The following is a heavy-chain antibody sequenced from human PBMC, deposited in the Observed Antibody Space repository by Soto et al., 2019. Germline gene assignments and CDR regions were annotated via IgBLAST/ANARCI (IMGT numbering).Heavy chain of an antibody. J-gene: IGHJ6*02. D-gene: IGHD4-4*01. Sequence: GASVKVXCKASGYTFTSYDINWVRQATGQGLEWMGWMNPNSGNTGYAQKFQGRVTMTRNTSISTAYMELSSLRSEDTAVYYCARGTTVTTAPYYYYGMDVWGQGTTVTVSS. CDR1: GYTFTSYD. V-gene: IGHV1-8*01. CDR2: MNPNSGNT. CDR3: ARGTTVTTAPYYYYGMDV.